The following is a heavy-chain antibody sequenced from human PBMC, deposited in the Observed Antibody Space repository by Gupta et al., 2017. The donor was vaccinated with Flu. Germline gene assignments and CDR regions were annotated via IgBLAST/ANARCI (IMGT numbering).Heavy chain of an antibody. V-gene: IGHV3-23*01. CDR2: VGAGGART. Sequence: TFSDYAMNWVRQAPGKGLEWVSTVGAGGARTYYADSVMGRFTISRDNSKNTVYLQMNSLRGDDTAVYYCAKDRSGNPAIDYWGQVTLVTVSA. D-gene: IGHD6-13*01. CDR1: TFSDYA. CDR3: AKDRSGNPAIDY. J-gene: IGHJ4*02.